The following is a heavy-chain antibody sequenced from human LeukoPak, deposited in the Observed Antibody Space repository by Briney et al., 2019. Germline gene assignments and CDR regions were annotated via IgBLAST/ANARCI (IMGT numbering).Heavy chain of an antibody. V-gene: IGHV3-7*04. CDR1: GFDFSDYW. CDR3: ARDSTSEVLRYFDALQYFDS. J-gene: IGHJ4*02. Sequence: GGSVRLSCAASGFDFSDYWMSWVRQAPGRGLEWVANIKEDGSEKYYVDSVKGRFTISRDNAKNSMYLQMNRLRAGDTAVYYCARDSTSEVLRYFDALQYFDSWGQGTLVTVSS. D-gene: IGHD3-9*01. CDR2: IKEDGSEK.